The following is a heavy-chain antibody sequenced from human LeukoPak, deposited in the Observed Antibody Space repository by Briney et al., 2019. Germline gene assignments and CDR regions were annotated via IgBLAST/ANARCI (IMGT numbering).Heavy chain of an antibody. J-gene: IGHJ6*02. D-gene: IGHD2-2*01. CDR2: ISWDGGST. V-gene: IGHV3-43*01. CDR1: GFTFDDYT. CDR3: AKDITYCSSTSCYPYYGMDV. Sequence: GGSLGLSCAASGFTFDDYTMHWVRQAPGKGLEWVSLISWDGGSTYYADSVKGRFTTSRDNSKNSLYLQMNSLRTEDTALYYCAKDITYCSSTSCYPYYGMDVWGQGTTVTVSS.